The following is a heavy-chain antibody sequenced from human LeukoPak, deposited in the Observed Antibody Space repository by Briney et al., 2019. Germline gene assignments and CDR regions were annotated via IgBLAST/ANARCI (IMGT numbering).Heavy chain of an antibody. CDR1: GYTLTSYY. J-gene: IGHJ6*03. CDR3: ARAGHSGSYYYYYYMDV. Sequence: WASVKVSCKASGYTLTSYYMHWVRQAPGQGLEWMGIINPSGGSTSYAQKFQGRVTMTRDTSTSTVYMELSSLRSEDTAVYYCARAGHSGSYYYYYYMDVWGKGTTVTVSS. V-gene: IGHV1-46*01. D-gene: IGHD1-26*01. CDR2: INPSGGST.